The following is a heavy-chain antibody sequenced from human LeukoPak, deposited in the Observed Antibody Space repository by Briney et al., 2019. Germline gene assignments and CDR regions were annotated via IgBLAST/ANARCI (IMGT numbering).Heavy chain of an antibody. CDR3: AIRKSYGSGKYRRFAY. CDR2: ISGSGGST. J-gene: IGHJ4*02. Sequence: SGGSLRLSCAASEFTFSSYAMSWVRQAPGKGLEWVSAISGSGGSTYYADSVKGRFTISRDNSKNTLYLQMNSLRAEDTAVYYCAIRKSYGSGKYRRFAYWRQGTLVTVSS. CDR1: EFTFSSYA. D-gene: IGHD3-10*01. V-gene: IGHV3-23*01.